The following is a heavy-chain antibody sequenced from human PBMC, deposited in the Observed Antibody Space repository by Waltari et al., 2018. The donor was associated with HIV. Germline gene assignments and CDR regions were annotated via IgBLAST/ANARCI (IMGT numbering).Heavy chain of an antibody. CDR1: GFSLMDYR. Sequence: EVQLVESGGAVVESGGSLRLSCEASGFSLMDYRRHGVRQAPGTGLEWVSLISWNGYSIYYADSVKGRFIISRDNNKDSLGLQMNSLRDEDTAVYYCARGIELWSPFDYWGQGTLVTVSS. CDR3: ARGIELWSPFDY. CDR2: ISWNGYSI. D-gene: IGHD5-18*01. J-gene: IGHJ4*02. V-gene: IGHV3-43D*04.